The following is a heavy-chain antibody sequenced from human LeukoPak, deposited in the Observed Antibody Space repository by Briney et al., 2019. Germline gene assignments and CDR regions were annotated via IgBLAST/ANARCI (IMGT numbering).Heavy chain of an antibody. D-gene: IGHD2-2*01. Sequence: GGSLRLSCAASGFTVRDSYMSWVRQAPGKRLEWLAFIYVSGTTFYAASVKGRFTISRDNSKNTVYLQMNSLRAEDTAVYYCARGGLDYQPDAFDIWGQGTMVTVSS. CDR1: GFTVRDSY. J-gene: IGHJ3*02. CDR3: ARGGLDYQPDAFDI. V-gene: IGHV3-53*01. CDR2: IYVSGTT.